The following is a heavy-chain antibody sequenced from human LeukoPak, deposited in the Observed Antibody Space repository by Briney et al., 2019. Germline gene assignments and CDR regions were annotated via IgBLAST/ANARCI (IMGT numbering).Heavy chain of an antibody. CDR2: INSDGSST. D-gene: IGHD3-10*02. CDR1: GFPFSSYW. V-gene: IGHV3-74*01. CDR3: ARDMLSPDSYGMDV. Sequence: GGSLRLSYAASGFPFSSYWMHWVRQAPGKGLVWVSRINSDGSSTSYADSVKGRFTISRDNAKNTLYLQMNSLRAEDTAVYYCARDMLSPDSYGMDVWGQGTTVTVSS. J-gene: IGHJ6*02.